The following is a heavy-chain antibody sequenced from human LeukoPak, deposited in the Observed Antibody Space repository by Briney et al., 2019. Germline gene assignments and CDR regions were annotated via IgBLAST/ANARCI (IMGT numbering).Heavy chain of an antibody. V-gene: IGHV3-23*01. D-gene: IGHD2-8*01. CDR3: AKDRSCINGVCHGDFHH. Sequence: PGGSLRLSCAASGFIFSRYAMSWVRQAPGKGLEWVSPISDGGGSTYYADSVKGRFTISRDNSKNTVYLQMNSLRAEDTAVYYCAKDRSCINGVCHGDFHHWGQGTLVTVSS. CDR2: ISDGGGST. CDR1: GFIFSRYA. J-gene: IGHJ1*01.